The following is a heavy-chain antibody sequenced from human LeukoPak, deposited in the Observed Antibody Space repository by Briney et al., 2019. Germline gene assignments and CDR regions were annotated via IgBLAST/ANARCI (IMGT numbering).Heavy chain of an antibody. CDR1: GGSISSYY. V-gene: IGHV4-59*01. CDR2: IYYSGST. D-gene: IGHD6-13*01. J-gene: IGHJ5*02. CDR3: ARAAGQTWFDP. Sequence: SETLSLTCTVSGGSISSYYWSWIRQPPGKGLEWIGYIYYSGSTNYNPSLKSRVTLSVDTSKNQFSLKLSSVTAADTAVYYCARAAGQTWFDPWGQGTLVTVSS.